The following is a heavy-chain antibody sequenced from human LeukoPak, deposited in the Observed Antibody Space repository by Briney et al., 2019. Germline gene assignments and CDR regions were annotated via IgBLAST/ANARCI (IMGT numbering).Heavy chain of an antibody. V-gene: IGHV1-2*02. D-gene: IGHD2-15*01. J-gene: IGHJ4*02. CDR2: INPNSGGT. CDR1: GYPFTGYY. CDR3: ARIPVAAKNLDY. Sequence: ASVKVSFKASGYPFTGYYMHWVRPAPGQGPEWMGWINPNSGGTNYAQKFQGRVTMTRDTSISTAYMELSRLRSDDTAVYYCARIPVAAKNLDYWGQGTLVTVSS.